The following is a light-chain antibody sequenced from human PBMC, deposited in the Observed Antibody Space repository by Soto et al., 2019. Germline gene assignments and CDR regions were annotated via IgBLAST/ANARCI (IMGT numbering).Light chain of an antibody. V-gene: IGKV3-20*01. CDR1: QSVSSSY. CDR3: QQLGT. Sequence: EIVLTQSPGTLSLSPGERATLSCRASQSVSSSYLAWYQQKPGQAPRLLIYGASSRATGIPDRFSASGSGTDFTPTISRLEPEDCAVYYCQQLGTFGQGTKVEVK. CDR2: GAS. J-gene: IGKJ1*01.